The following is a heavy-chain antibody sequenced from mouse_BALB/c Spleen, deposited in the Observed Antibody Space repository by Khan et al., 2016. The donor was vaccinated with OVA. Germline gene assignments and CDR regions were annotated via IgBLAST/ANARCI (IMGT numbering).Heavy chain of an antibody. J-gene: IGHJ1*01. CDR2: ISSGSTYT. D-gene: IGHD2-1*01. Sequence: EVELVESGGGLVNPGGSLKLSCAASGFSFSSYTMSWVRQTPEKRLEWVATISSGSTYTYYPDSVKGRFTISRDNAKNTLYLQMSRLKSEDTAMYYCTRDGNYAHWYFDGWGAGTTVTVSS. V-gene: IGHV5-6-4*01. CDR3: TRDGNYAHWYFDG. CDR1: GFSFSSYT.